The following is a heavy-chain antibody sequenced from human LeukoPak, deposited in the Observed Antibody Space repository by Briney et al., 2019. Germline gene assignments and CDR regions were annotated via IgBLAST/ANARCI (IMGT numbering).Heavy chain of an antibody. CDR1: GFSLSTSGVG. CDR3: AHIGLSIAAAGTPFFDY. V-gene: IGHV2-5*02. CDR2: HYWDDDK. D-gene: IGHD6-13*01. J-gene: IGHJ4*02. Sequence: SGPTLATPTQPLTLTCTFSGFSLSTSGVGVGWIRQPPGKALEWPALHYWDDDKRYSPSLKSRLTITKDTSKNQVVLTMTNMDPVDTATYYCAHIGLSIAAAGTPFFDYWGQGTLVTVSS.